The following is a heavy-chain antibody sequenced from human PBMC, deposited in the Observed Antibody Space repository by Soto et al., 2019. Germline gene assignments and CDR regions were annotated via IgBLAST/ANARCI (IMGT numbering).Heavy chain of an antibody. V-gene: IGHV4-4*07. Sequence: PSETLSLTCTVSGGSISYYYWSWIRQSAGKGLEWIGRIYPSGSTNYNPSLKGRVTMSVDTSNNQFSLNLGSVTAADTAVYYCARDRTAAGPSKWFDPWGQGTLVTVST. CDR1: GGSISYYY. CDR2: IYPSGST. D-gene: IGHD6-13*01. J-gene: IGHJ5*02. CDR3: ARDRTAAGPSKWFDP.